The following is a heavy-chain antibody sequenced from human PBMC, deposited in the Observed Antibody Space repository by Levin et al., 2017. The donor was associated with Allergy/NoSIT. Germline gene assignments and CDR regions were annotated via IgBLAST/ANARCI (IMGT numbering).Heavy chain of an antibody. Sequence: PGGSLRLSCAASGLTFSSYSMSWVRQAPGKGLEWVSSISRSSSNTYYADSVKGRFTISRDNAENSLYLQMNSLRAEDTAVYYCAGRLCTNGVCQFDYWGQGTLVTVSS. CDR1: GLTFSSYS. CDR2: ISRSSSNT. CDR3: AGRLCTNGVCQFDY. J-gene: IGHJ4*02. D-gene: IGHD2-8*01. V-gene: IGHV3-21*06.